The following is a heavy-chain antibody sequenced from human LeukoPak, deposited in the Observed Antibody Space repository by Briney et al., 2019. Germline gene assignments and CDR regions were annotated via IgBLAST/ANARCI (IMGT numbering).Heavy chain of an antibody. D-gene: IGHD6-13*01. CDR3: ARGPFSSSWSSLDNWFDP. J-gene: IGHJ5*02. CDR1: GGTFSSYA. CDR2: IIPIFGTA. V-gene: IGHV1-69*05. Sequence: SVKVSCKASGGTFSSYAISWVRQAPGQGLEWMGGIIPIFGTANYAQKFQGRVTITTDKSTSTAYMELSSLRSEDTAVYYCARGPFSSSWSSLDNWFDPWGQGTLVTVSS.